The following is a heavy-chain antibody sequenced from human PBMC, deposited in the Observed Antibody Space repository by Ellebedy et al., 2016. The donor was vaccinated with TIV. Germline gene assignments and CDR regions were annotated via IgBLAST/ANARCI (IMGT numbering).Heavy chain of an antibody. J-gene: IGHJ6*02. CDR2: IIPIFGTA. CDR3: AVVGYYGMDV. V-gene: IGHV1-69*13. CDR1: AGTFSSYA. Sequence: AASVKVSCKASAGTFSSYAISWVRQAPGQGLEWMGGIIPIFGTANYAQKFQGRVTITADESTSTAYMELSSLRSEDTAVYYCAVVGYYGMDVWGQGTTVTVSS. D-gene: IGHD2-2*01.